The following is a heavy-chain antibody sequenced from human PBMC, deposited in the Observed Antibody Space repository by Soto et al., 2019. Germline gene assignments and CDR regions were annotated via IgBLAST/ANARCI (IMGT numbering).Heavy chain of an antibody. CDR3: ARDLGSGYDPGDY. CDR2: IIPIFGTT. V-gene: IGHV1-69*14. CDR1: GDIFSGYS. J-gene: IGHJ4*02. D-gene: IGHD5-12*01. Sequence: QVQLVQSGAEVKKPGSSVKVSCKTCGDIFSGYSISWVRQAPGQGLEWMGGIIPIFGTTNYAQRFHGRVTITADKSTSTVYMELYSLKSEDTAVYYCARDLGSGYDPGDYWGQGTLVTVSS.